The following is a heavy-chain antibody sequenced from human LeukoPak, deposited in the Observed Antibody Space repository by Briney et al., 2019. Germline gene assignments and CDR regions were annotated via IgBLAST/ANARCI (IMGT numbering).Heavy chain of an antibody. J-gene: IGHJ4*02. CDR2: ISGSGGST. V-gene: IGHV3-23*01. CDR1: GFTFSSHA. Sequence: GGSLRLSCGASGFTFSSHAMSWVRQAPGKGLEWVSAISGSGGSTYYADSVKGRFTISRDNSKNTLYLQMNSLRAEDTAVYYCAKRVERTFDYWGQRTLVTVSS. D-gene: IGHD6-25*01. CDR3: AKRVERTFDY.